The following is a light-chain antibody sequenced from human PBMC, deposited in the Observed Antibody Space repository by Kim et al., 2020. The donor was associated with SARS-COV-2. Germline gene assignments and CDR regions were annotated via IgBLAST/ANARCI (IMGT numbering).Light chain of an antibody. J-gene: IGKJ4*01. CDR3: QQCGSSLLLI. Sequence: EIVLPQSPGTLSLSPGERATLSCRASQSVSSSYLAWYQQKPGQAPRLLIYGASSRATGIPDRFSGSGSGTDFTLTISRLEPEDFAVYYCQQCGSSLLLIFGGRTKVDIK. CDR1: QSVSSSY. V-gene: IGKV3-20*01. CDR2: GAS.